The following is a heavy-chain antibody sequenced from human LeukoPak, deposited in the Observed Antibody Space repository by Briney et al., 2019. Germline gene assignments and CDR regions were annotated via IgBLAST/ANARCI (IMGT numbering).Heavy chain of an antibody. CDR2: ISGGGGST. Sequence: GGSLRLSCAASGFTFSSYAMSWVRQAPGKGLEWVSAISGGGGSTYYADSVKGRFTISRDNSKNTLYLQMNSLRAEDTAVYYCARESLAAAGLGASSDAFDIWGQGTMVTVSS. J-gene: IGHJ3*02. CDR1: GFTFSSYA. D-gene: IGHD6-13*01. V-gene: IGHV3-23*01. CDR3: ARESLAAAGLGASSDAFDI.